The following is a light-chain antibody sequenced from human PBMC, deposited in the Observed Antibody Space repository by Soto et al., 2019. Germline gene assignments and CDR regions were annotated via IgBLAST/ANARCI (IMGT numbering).Light chain of an antibody. CDR1: SSDIGGYNY. CDR3: SSHTSSNTQV. V-gene: IGLV2-14*01. J-gene: IGLJ3*02. CDR2: EVS. Sequence: QSVLTQPASVSGSPGQSLTISCTGTSSDIGGYNYVSWYQQHPGNPPKLMIYEVSNRPSGVSNRFSGSKSGNTASLTISGLQAEDEADYYCSSHTSSNTQVFGGGTKLTVL.